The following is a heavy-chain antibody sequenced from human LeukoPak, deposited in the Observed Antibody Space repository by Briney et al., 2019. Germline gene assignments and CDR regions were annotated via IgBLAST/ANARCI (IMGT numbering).Heavy chain of an antibody. CDR3: ARVRGGYDYRAYFDY. Sequence: SETLSLTCTVSGGSISSSSYYWSWIRQPPGKGLEWIGYIYYSGSTNYNPSLKSRVTISVDTSKNQFSLKLSSVTAADTAVYYCARVRGGYDYRAYFDYWGQGTLVTVSS. CDR2: IYYSGST. CDR1: GGSISSSSYY. D-gene: IGHD5-12*01. J-gene: IGHJ4*02. V-gene: IGHV4-61*01.